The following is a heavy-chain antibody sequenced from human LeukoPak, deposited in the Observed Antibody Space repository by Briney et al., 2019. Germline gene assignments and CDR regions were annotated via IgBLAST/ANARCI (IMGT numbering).Heavy chain of an antibody. CDR2: INHSGST. CDR1: GGSFSGYY. CDR3: AGGKDYYVSVLDY. Sequence: SETLSLTCAVYGGSFSGYYWRWIRQPAGKGLEWIGEINHSGSTNYNPSLKSRVTISVDTSKNQFSLKLSSVTAADTAVYYCAGGKDYYVSVLDYWGQGTLVTVSS. D-gene: IGHD3-10*01. V-gene: IGHV4-34*01. J-gene: IGHJ4*02.